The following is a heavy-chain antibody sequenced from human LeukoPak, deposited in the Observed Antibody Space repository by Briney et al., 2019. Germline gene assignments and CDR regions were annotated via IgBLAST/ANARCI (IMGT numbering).Heavy chain of an antibody. D-gene: IGHD3-10*01. CDR1: GYTFTKYY. J-gene: IGHJ4*02. Sequence: GASVKVSCKASGYTFTKYYLHWVRQAPGQGLEWMGIINPSGGRANYAQKFQGRVTMTTDKSASTVYMELSSLTSQDTAVYYCVRGSGSYYSDLFDYWGQGTLVTVSS. CDR3: VRGSGSYYSDLFDY. V-gene: IGHV1-46*01. CDR2: INPSGGRA.